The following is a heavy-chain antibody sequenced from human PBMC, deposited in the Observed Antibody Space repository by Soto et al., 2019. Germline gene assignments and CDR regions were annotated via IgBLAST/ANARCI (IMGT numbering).Heavy chain of an antibody. CDR2: IYHSGTT. V-gene: IGHV4-31*03. D-gene: IGHD3-10*01. J-gene: IGHJ6*02. CDR3: TRDEYHGSGRAGGIDV. CDR1: GGSISSDDFF. Sequence: QVQLQESGPGLVKPSETLSLSCNISGGSISSDDFFWSWIRHHPETGLGWIGYIYHSGTTYYNTSPKRRSTIPVDTSKNQFSLQLGSVTAADTAVYFCTRDEYHGSGRAGGIDVFGQGTAVSVS.